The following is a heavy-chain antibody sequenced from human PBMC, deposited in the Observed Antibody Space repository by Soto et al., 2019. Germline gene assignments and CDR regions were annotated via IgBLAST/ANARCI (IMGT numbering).Heavy chain of an antibody. CDR2: IYYSGST. Sequence: PSETLSLTCTVSGGSISSGDYYWSWIRQPPGKGLEWIGYIYYSGSTYYNPSLRSRVTISVDTSKNQFSLKLSSVTAADTAVYYCAREGGDYPRGFAHWGQGTLVTVSS. D-gene: IGHD4-17*01. CDR3: AREGGDYPRGFAH. V-gene: IGHV4-30-4*01. J-gene: IGHJ4*02. CDR1: GGSISSGDYY.